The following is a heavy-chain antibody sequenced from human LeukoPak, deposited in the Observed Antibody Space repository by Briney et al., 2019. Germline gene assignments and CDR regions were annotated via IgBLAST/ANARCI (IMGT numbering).Heavy chain of an antibody. Sequence: GASVQVTCKASGYSFTAFYFHWLRQAPGQGLEWMGFIHPRSGETNYAYKFRGRVTMTRDTSISKTYMDLSSLGSDDTGVYYCARDGEYCTGSYYRGCFDYWGQGTLVTVSS. CDR1: GYSFTAFY. J-gene: IGHJ4*02. D-gene: IGHD3-10*01. V-gene: IGHV1-2*02. CDR2: IHPRSGET. CDR3: ARDGEYCTGSYYRGCFDY.